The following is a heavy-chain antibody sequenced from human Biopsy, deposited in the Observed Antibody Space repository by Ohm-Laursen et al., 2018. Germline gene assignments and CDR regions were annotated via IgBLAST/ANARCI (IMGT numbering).Heavy chain of an antibody. V-gene: IGHV1-69*01. Sequence: SSVKVSCKVSGGAFTNYAINWVRQAPGHGLEWVGGIITVSETAGYAERFQGRVTITADVTTTTAYMDLSGLRSEDTAVYYCVAYPSSGFFENNDDFAMDVWGQGTTVIVSS. D-gene: IGHD6-19*01. CDR2: IITVSETA. J-gene: IGHJ6*02. CDR1: GGAFTNYA. CDR3: VAYPSSGFFENNDDFAMDV.